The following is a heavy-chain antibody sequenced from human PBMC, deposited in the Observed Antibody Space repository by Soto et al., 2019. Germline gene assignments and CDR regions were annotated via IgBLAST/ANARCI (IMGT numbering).Heavy chain of an antibody. CDR3: ARGGTTVQDRYYYYGMDV. CDR2: IIPIFGTA. CDR1: GGTFSSYA. Sequence: SVKVSCKASGGTFSSYAISWVRQAPGQGLEWMGGIIPIFGTANYAQKFQGRVTITADKSTSTAYMELSSLRSEDTAVYYCARGGTTVQDRYYYYGMDVWGQGTTVTVSS. V-gene: IGHV1-69*06. J-gene: IGHJ6*02. D-gene: IGHD4-17*01.